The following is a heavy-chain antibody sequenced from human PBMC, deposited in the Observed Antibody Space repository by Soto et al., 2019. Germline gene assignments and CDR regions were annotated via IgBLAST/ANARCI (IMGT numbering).Heavy chain of an antibody. CDR3: ARDLTDTAMVTGFDY. D-gene: IGHD5-18*01. J-gene: IGHJ4*02. CDR1: GFTFSSYA. Sequence: GSLRLSCAASGFTFSSYAMHWVRQAPGKGLEWVAVISYDGSNKYYADSVKGRFTISRDNSKNTLYLQMNSLRAEDTAVYYCARDLTDTAMVTGFDYWGQGTLVTVSS. CDR2: ISYDGSNK. V-gene: IGHV3-30-3*01.